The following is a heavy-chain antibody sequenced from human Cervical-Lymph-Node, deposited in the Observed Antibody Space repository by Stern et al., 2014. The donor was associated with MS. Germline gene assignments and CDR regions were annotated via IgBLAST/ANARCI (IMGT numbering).Heavy chain of an antibody. D-gene: IGHD2-15*01. CDR1: GYNFTNYW. J-gene: IGHJ4*02. Sequence: EVQLVQSGAEVKRPGESLQISCKGSGYNFTNYWIAWVRQMPGKGLEWMGIVYPCDSDTRYSPSVQGQVTISADKSINTAYLQWSSLKASDTAMYFCARLDCSGGSCYSGDFDYWGQGTLVTVSS. CDR3: ARLDCSGGSCYSGDFDY. CDR2: VYPCDSDT. V-gene: IGHV5-51*01.